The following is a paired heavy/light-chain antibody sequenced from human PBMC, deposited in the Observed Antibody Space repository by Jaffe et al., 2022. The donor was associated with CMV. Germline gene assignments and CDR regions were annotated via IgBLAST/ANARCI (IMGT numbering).Heavy chain of an antibody. CDR3: ARRRTYGGNLDAFDI. V-gene: IGHV4-39*01. CDR1: GGSISSSSYY. CDR2: IYYSGST. Sequence: QLQLQESGPGLVKPSETLSLTCTVSGGSISSSSYYWGWIRQPPGKGLEWIGSIYYSGSTYYNPSLKSRVTISVDTSKNQFSLKLSSVTAADTAVFYCARRRTYGGNLDAFDIWGQGTMVTVSS. J-gene: IGHJ3*02. D-gene: IGHD2-15*01.
Light chain of an antibody. CDR1: QSISSW. CDR3: QQYNSYLLT. Sequence: DIQMTQFPSTLSASVGDRVTITCRASQSISSWLAWYQQKPGKAPKLLIYKASSLESGVPSRFSGSGSGTEFTLTISSLQPDDFATYYCQQYNSYLLTFGGGTKVEIK. CDR2: KAS. V-gene: IGKV1-5*03. J-gene: IGKJ4*01.